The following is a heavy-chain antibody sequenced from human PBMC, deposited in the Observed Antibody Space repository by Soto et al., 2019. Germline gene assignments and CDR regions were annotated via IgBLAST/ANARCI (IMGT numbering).Heavy chain of an antibody. Sequence: GGSLRLSCAASGFTFSDYYMSWIRQAPGKGLEWVSYISSSSSYTNYADSVKGRFTISRDNAKNSLYLQMNSLRAEDTAVYYCARVMEEVPYYDILTGYYCDYWGQGTLVTVSS. CDR2: ISSSSSYT. J-gene: IGHJ4*02. CDR1: GFTFSDYY. CDR3: ARVMEEVPYYDILTGYYCDY. D-gene: IGHD3-9*01. V-gene: IGHV3-11*05.